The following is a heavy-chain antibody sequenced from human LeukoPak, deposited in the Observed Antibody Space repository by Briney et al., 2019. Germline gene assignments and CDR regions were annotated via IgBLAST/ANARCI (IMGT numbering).Heavy chain of an antibody. D-gene: IGHD1-7*01. CDR1: GYTFTGYY. Sequence: ASVRVSCKASGYTFTGYYIHWVRQGPGQGPEWMGCIHPRDSSTTYAQKFQGRVTLTSDASINTAFLELTRLTSDDTAIYYCARDLRDWNLWAQGTLVTVSS. J-gene: IGHJ4*02. CDR2: IHPRDSST. V-gene: IGHV1-2*02. CDR3: ARDLRDWNL.